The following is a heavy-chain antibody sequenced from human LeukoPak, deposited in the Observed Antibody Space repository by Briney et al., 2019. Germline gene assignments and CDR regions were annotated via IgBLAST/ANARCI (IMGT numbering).Heavy chain of an antibody. CDR2: IYYSGST. CDR3: ARAYSVSYWFDP. CDR1: GGSISSGDYY. J-gene: IGHJ5*02. Sequence: PSETLSLTCTVSGGSISSGDYYWSWIRQPPGKGLEWIGYIYYSGSTNYNPSLKSRVTISVDTSKNQFSLKLSSVTAADTAVYYCARAYSVSYWFDPWGQGTLVTVSS. V-gene: IGHV4-61*08. D-gene: IGHD5/OR15-5a*01.